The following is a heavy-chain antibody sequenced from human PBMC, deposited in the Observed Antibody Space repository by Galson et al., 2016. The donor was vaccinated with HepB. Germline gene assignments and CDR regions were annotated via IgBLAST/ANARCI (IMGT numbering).Heavy chain of an antibody. Sequence: SLRLSCAASGFTFNKYGMNWVRQSPGKGLEWVSLISGSGGSTYYADSVKGRFTISRDNSNNTLYLQMTSLRVEDTAIYFCARAPIVIVQVYTYFGLNIWGQGTTVTVSS. D-gene: IGHD2/OR15-2a*01. CDR1: GFTFNKYG. V-gene: IGHV3-23*01. CDR3: ARAPIVIVQVYTYFGLNI. CDR2: ISGSGGST. J-gene: IGHJ6*02.